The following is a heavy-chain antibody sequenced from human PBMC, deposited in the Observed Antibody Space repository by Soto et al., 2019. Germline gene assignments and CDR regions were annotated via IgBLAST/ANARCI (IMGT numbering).Heavy chain of an antibody. CDR2: VYHSGTS. V-gene: IGHV4-59*11. D-gene: IGHD3-10*01. Sequence: SETLSLTCTVSRDYINNHYWSWIRQPPGKGPEWIGYVYHSGTSNYNPSLESRVTISLDTSKNQFSLKLNSVTAADTAVYYCGTRPMGRWAGVFDYWSQGTLVTVSS. CDR1: RDYINNHY. J-gene: IGHJ4*02. CDR3: GTRPMGRWAGVFDY.